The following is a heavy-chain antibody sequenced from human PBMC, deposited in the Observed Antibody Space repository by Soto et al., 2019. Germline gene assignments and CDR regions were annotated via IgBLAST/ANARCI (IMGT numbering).Heavy chain of an antibody. CDR1: GGSISSGDYY. D-gene: IGHD2-21*02. CDR2: IYYSGST. Sequence: SETLSLTCTVSGGSISSGDYYWSWIRQPPGKGLEWIGYIYYSGSTYYNPSLKSRVTISVDTSKNQFSLKLSSVTAADTAVYYCARDGVGYCGGDCYSPDVWGQGTTVTVSS. CDR3: ARDGVGYCGGDCYSPDV. V-gene: IGHV4-30-4*01. J-gene: IGHJ6*02.